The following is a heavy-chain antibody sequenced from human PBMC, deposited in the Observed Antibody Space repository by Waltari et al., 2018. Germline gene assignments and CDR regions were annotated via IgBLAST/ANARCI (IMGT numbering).Heavy chain of an antibody. V-gene: IGHV3-7*04. Sequence: EVQLVESGGGLVQPGGSLRLSCAASGFTFSSYWMTWVRQAPGKGLEWVASIKEDGGEEYYVGSVKCRFTISRDNARNSLYLQMNSLRAEDTAVYYCARDPTRKFDYWGQGTLVTASS. CDR1: GFTFSSYW. J-gene: IGHJ4*02. CDR3: ARDPTRKFDY. CDR2: IKEDGGEE.